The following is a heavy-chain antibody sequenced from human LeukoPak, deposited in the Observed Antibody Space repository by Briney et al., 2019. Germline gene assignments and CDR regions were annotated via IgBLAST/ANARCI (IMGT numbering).Heavy chain of an antibody. CDR3: ARQLITMIVVDAFDI. CDR2: INPSGGST. J-gene: IGHJ3*02. CDR1: GYTFTNYY. D-gene: IGHD3-22*01. V-gene: IGHV1-46*01. Sequence: ASVKVSCKASGYTFTNYYMHWVRQAPGQGLEWMGIINPSGGSTSYAQKLQGRVTMTRDTSTSTVYMELSSLRSEDTAVYYCARQLITMIVVDAFDIWGQGTMVTVSS.